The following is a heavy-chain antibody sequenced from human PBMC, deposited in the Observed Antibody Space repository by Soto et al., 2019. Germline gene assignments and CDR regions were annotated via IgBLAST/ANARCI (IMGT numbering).Heavy chain of an antibody. CDR1: GGSVSNKTYY. CDR2: VYYSGTT. D-gene: IGHD4-17*01. J-gene: IGHJ4*02. CDR3: ARTTAVPNTLRSRYFFDY. Sequence: TPSETLSLTCSVSGGSVSNKTYYWSWIRQPPGKRLEWIGYVYYSGTTNYNPSLKSRVTISVDLSKNQFSLRLSSVTTADTALYYCARTTAVPNTLRSRYFFDYWGQGTLVTVSS. V-gene: IGHV4-61*01.